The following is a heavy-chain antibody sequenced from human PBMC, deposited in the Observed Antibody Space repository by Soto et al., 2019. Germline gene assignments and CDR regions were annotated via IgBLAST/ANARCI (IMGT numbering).Heavy chain of an antibody. D-gene: IGHD2-2*02. CDR1: GFTFSSYG. J-gene: IGHJ6*02. CDR3: AKDGANCSSTSCYIGEDYYGMDV. Sequence: LRLSCAASGFTFSSYGMHWVRQAPGKGLEWVAVISYDGSNKYYADSVKGRFTISRDNSKNTLYLQMNSLRAEDTAVYYCAKDGANCSSTSCYIGEDYYGMDVWGQGTTVTVSS. CDR2: ISYDGSNK. V-gene: IGHV3-30*18.